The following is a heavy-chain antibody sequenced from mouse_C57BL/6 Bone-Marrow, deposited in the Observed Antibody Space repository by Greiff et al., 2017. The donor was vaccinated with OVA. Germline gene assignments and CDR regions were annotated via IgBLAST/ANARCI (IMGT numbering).Heavy chain of an antibody. Sequence: EVNLVESGGGLVQPGASLRLSCAASGFTFTDYYMSWVRQPPGQAPEWLALIRNKANGSTSEYNSSVKGRFTISRATSTTFLYLQMNTLRADDSATDDCVKAAHNWGNYLDYWGQGTTLTVSS. CDR1: GFTFTDYY. V-gene: IGHV7-4*01. CDR2: IRNKANGSTS. J-gene: IGHJ2*01. CDR3: VKAAHNWGNYLDY. D-gene: IGHD4-1*01.